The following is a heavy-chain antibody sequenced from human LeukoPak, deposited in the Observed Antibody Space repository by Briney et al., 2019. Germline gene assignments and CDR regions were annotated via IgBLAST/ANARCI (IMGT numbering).Heavy chain of an antibody. CDR3: ARGHYGSGSYYKTSYHYYYMDV. D-gene: IGHD3-10*01. Sequence: GSSVKVSCKASGGTFSSYAISWVRQAPEQGLEWMGGIIPIFGTANYAQKFQGRVTITTDESTSTAYMELSRLRSEDTAVYYCARGHYGSGSYYKTSYHYYYMDVWGKGTTVTVSS. V-gene: IGHV1-69*05. CDR1: GGTFSSYA. J-gene: IGHJ6*03. CDR2: IIPIFGTA.